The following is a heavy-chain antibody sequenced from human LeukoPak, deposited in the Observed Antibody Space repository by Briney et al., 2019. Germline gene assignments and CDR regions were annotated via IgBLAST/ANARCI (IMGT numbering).Heavy chain of an antibody. V-gene: IGHV3-23*01. CDR2: FKTNSGQV. J-gene: IGHJ4*02. Sequence: GGSLRLSCVASGFTFSAYAMNWVRLAPGKGLEWVSTFKTNSGQVYYAESVRGRFTISRDNSKNTVYLQMSSLRAEDTALYYCTRSIPDYTRFDYWGQGALVTVSP. D-gene: IGHD2-2*02. CDR1: GFTFSAYA. CDR3: TRSIPDYTRFDY.